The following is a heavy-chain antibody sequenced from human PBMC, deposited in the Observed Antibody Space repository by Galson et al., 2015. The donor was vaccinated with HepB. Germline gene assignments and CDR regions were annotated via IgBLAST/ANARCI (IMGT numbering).Heavy chain of an antibody. CDR2: IKSKSDGGTT. Sequence: SLRLSCAASGFTFSNAWMNWVRQAPGKGLEWVGRIKSKSDGGTTDDAAPGKGSFTISSDDSKNTLYLKMNSLKTEDTSVYYCTAGRYYYGMDVWGQGTTVTVSS. CDR3: TAGRYYYGMDV. J-gene: IGHJ6*02. V-gene: IGHV3-15*07. CDR1: GFTFSNAW. D-gene: IGHD3-10*01.